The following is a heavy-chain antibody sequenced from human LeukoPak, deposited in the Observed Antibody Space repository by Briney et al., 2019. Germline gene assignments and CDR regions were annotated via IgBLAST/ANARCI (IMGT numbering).Heavy chain of an antibody. D-gene: IGHD1-26*01. Sequence: SETLSLTCTVSGASIRNNYWSWIRQPAGKGLXXXXRIYTSGTTTYNPSLESRVTMSVDTSKNQFSLNLSSVTAADTAVYYCARDVPSAFSGTYVDVWGQGTTVTVSS. V-gene: IGHV4-4*07. CDR3: ARDVPSAFSGTYVDV. J-gene: IGHJ6*02. CDR1: GASIRNNY. CDR2: IYTSGTT.